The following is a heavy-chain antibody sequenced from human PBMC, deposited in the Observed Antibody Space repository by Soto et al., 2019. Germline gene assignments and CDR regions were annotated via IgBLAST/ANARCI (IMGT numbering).Heavy chain of an antibody. CDR1: GFTFSSYD. CDR3: ARERRYSSGWYTFDY. CDR2: IGTAGDT. Sequence: GGSLRLSCAASGFTFSSYDMHWVRQATGKGLEWVSAIGTAGDTYYPGSVKGRFTISRENAKNSLYLQMNSLRAGDTAVYYCARERRYSSGWYTFDYWGQGTLVTVSS. D-gene: IGHD6-19*01. J-gene: IGHJ4*02. V-gene: IGHV3-13*01.